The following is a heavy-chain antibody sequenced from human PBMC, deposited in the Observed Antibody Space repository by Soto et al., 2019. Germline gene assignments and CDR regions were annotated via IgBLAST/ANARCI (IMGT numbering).Heavy chain of an antibody. D-gene: IGHD3-22*01. Sequence: PSETLSLTCTVSGGSISSGGYYWSWIRQHPGKGLEWIGYIYYSGSTYYNPSLKSRVTISVDTSKNQFSLKLSSVTAADTAVYYCASTDYDSSGYYYPWGQGTLVTVSS. CDR3: ASTDYDSSGYYYP. J-gene: IGHJ5*02. CDR2: IYYSGST. V-gene: IGHV4-31*03. CDR1: GGSISSGGYY.